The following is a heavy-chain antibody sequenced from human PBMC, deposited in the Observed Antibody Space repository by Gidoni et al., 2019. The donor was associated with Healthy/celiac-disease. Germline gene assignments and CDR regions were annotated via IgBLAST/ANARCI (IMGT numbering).Heavy chain of an antibody. CDR3: ARDMKGSSWYYGMDV. D-gene: IGHD6-13*01. CDR1: GFTVSSNY. CDR2: IYSGGST. Sequence: EVQLVESGGGLVQPGGSLRLSCAASGFTVSSNYMIWVRQAPGKGLEWVSVIYSGGSTYYADSVKGRFTISRHNSKNTLYLQMNSLRAEDTAVYYCARDMKGSSWYYGMDVWGQGTTVTVSS. V-gene: IGHV3-53*04. J-gene: IGHJ6*02.